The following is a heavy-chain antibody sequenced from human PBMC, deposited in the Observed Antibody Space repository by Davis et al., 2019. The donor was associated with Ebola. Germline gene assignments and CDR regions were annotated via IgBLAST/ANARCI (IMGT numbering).Heavy chain of an antibody. D-gene: IGHD4-17*01. Sequence: GASLKISCAASGFTFSGSAMQWVRQASGKGLELVGRIRSKANSYATAYAASVKGRFTITRDDSKNTAYLQMNSLKTEDTAVYYCTLTVTPLDYWGQGTLVTVSS. CDR3: TLTVTPLDY. CDR1: GFTFSGSA. J-gene: IGHJ4*02. CDR2: IRSKANSYAT. V-gene: IGHV3-73*01.